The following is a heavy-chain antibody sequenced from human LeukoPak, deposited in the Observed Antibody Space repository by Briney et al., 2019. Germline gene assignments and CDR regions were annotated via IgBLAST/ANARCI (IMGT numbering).Heavy chain of an antibody. CDR1: GFTVSSNY. CDR2: IYSGGST. V-gene: IGHV3-53*01. D-gene: IGHD6-19*01. CDR3: AKDSKWLADY. J-gene: IGHJ4*02. Sequence: GGSLRLSCAVSGFTVSSNYMSWVRQAPGKGLECVSVIYSGGSTYYADSVKGRFTISRDNSKNTLYLQVNSLRAEDTAVYYCAKDSKWLADYWGQGTLVTVSS.